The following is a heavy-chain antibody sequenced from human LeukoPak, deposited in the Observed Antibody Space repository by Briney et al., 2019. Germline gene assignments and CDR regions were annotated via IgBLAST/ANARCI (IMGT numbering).Heavy chain of an antibody. D-gene: IGHD6-13*01. CDR2: ISSSSSTI. CDR1: GFTFSSYS. J-gene: IGHJ4*02. CDR3: ARGATGYLTYYFDY. V-gene: IGHV3-48*02. Sequence: GGSLRLSCAASGFTFSSYSMNWVRQAPGKGLEWVSYISSSSSTIYYADSVKGRFTISRDNAKNSLYLQMNSLRDGDTAVYYCARGATGYLTYYFDYWGQGTLVTVSS.